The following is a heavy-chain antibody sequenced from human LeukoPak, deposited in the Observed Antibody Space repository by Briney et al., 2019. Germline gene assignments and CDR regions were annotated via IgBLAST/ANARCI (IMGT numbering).Heavy chain of an antibody. CDR2: IYYSGST. CDR1: GGSISSYY. D-gene: IGHD6-19*01. Sequence: NPSETLSLTCTVSGGSISSYYWSWIRQPPGKGLEWIGYIYYSGSTNYNPSLKSRVTISVDTSKNQFSLKLSSVTAADTAVYYCARANSSGWYYYYYGMDVWGQGTTVTVPS. J-gene: IGHJ6*02. CDR3: ARANSSGWYYYYYGMDV. V-gene: IGHV4-59*01.